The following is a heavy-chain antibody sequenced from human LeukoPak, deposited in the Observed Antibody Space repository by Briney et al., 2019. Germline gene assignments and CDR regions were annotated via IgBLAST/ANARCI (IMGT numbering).Heavy chain of an antibody. CDR1: GYTFTNNF. CDR3: ARDWFSGYYYFDY. V-gene: IGHV1-18*04. D-gene: IGHD3-22*01. J-gene: IGHJ4*02. Sequence: GASVKVSCKASGYTFTNNFMHWLRQAPGQGPEWMGRINPNDGNTNYAQKLQGRVTMTTDTSTSTAYMELRSLRSDDTAVYYCARDWFSGYYYFDYWGQGTLVTVSS. CDR2: INPNDGNT.